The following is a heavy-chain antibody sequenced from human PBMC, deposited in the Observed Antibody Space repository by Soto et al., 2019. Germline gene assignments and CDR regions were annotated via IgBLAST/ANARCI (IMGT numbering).Heavy chain of an antibody. V-gene: IGHV4-4*02. D-gene: IGHD2-21*01. CDR2: IYHNGDT. Sequence: QVQLQESGPGLVKPSGSLSLTSAVSGGSINSDSWWSWVRQPTGKGLEWVGEIYHNGDTQLIPSLQSLVTISVDMSNNQICLKLNSVIAADAAIYYCAYNPGGGGTCHAAFDIWGQGTMVTVSS. CDR1: GGSINSDSW. J-gene: IGHJ3*02. CDR3: AYNPGGGGTCHAAFDI.